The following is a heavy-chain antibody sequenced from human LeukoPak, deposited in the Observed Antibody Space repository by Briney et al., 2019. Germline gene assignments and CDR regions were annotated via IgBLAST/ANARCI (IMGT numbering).Heavy chain of an antibody. V-gene: IGHV4-59*01. CDR3: ASSITTIAPES. Sequence: SSETLSLTCTVSGGSISSYYWSWIRQPPGKGLEWIGYIYYSGSTNYNPSLKSRVTISVDTSKNQFSLKLSSVTAADTAVYYCASSITTIAPESWGQGTLVTVSS. CDR1: GGSISSYY. J-gene: IGHJ3*01. D-gene: IGHD3-22*01. CDR2: IYYSGST.